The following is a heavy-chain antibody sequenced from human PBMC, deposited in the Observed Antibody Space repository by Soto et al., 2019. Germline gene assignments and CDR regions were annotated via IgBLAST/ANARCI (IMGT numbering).Heavy chain of an antibody. Sequence: SETLSLTCTVSGGSISSGGYYWSWIRQHPGKGLEWIGYIYYSGSTYYNPSLKSRVTISVDTSKNQFSLKLSSVTAADTAVYYCAIVGYSSSWSRFDPWGQGTLVTVSS. V-gene: IGHV4-31*03. CDR3: AIVGYSSSWSRFDP. J-gene: IGHJ5*02. D-gene: IGHD6-13*01. CDR2: IYYSGST. CDR1: GGSISSGGYY.